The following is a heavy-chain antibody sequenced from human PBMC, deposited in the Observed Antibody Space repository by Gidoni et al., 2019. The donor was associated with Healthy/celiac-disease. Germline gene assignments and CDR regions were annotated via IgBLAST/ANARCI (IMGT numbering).Heavy chain of an antibody. D-gene: IGHD5-12*01. CDR2: IYYSGST. CDR1: GGSISRGGYY. Sequence: QVQLQESGPGLVKPSQTLSLTCTVAGGSISRGGYYWSWTRQHPGKGLEWIGYIYYSGSTYYNPSLKSRVTISVDTSKNQFSLKLSSVTAADTAVYYCARDLDSGYAWSAFDIWGQGTMVTVSS. V-gene: IGHV4-31*03. CDR3: ARDLDSGYAWSAFDI. J-gene: IGHJ3*02.